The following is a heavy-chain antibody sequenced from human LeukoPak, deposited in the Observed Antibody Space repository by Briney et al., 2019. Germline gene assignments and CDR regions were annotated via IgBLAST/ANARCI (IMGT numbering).Heavy chain of an antibody. J-gene: IGHJ3*02. Sequence: SETLSLTCTVSGGSISSYYWSWIRQPPGKGLGWIGYIYYSGSTNYNPSLKSRVTISVDTSKNQFSLKLSSVTAADTAVYYCARRYYYGSGSYLGFVGETNSPDAFDIWGQGTMVTVSS. D-gene: IGHD3-10*01. CDR1: GGSISSYY. CDR2: IYYSGST. CDR3: ARRYYYGSGSYLGFVGETNSPDAFDI. V-gene: IGHV4-59*08.